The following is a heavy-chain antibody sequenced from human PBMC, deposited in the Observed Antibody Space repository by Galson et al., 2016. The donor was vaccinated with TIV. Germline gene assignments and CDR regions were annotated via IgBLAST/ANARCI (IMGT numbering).Heavy chain of an antibody. V-gene: IGHV3-66*02. J-gene: IGHJ6*02. CDR3: ARDRDYDASGYYYYYYGMDG. CDR1: EITVSINY. D-gene: IGHD4/OR15-4a*01. Sequence: SLRLSCAASEITVSINYMTWVRQAPGKGLEWVSTIYSGGSAFYADSVKGRFTISRDSSKNTLYLQMSSVRTEDTAVYYCARDRDYDASGYYYYYYGMDGWGQGTTVIVSS. CDR2: IYSGGSA.